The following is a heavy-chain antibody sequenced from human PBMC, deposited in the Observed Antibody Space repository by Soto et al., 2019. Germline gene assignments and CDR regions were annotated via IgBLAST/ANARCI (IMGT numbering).Heavy chain of an antibody. CDR2: ISNDGGNK. CDR1: GFIFSSYA. V-gene: IGHV3-30*09. J-gene: IGHJ6*02. CDR3: ARGRPSGDYYYYGLDV. Sequence: QVQLVESGGGVVQPGRSLRLSCAASGFIFSSYAMHWVRQAPGKGLEWVAIISNDGGNKYYVDSVKGRFAISRDNSKNTLYLQMISITAEDDAVDYCARGRPSGDYYYYGLDVWGQGTTVTVSS.